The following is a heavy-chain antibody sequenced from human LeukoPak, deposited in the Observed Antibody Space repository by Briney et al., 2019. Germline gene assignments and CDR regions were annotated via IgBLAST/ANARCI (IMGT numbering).Heavy chain of an antibody. CDR2: IYSAGAT. J-gene: IGHJ4*02. CDR1: GFTVSDNY. V-gene: IGHV3-53*01. Sequence: PGGSLRLSCAASGFTVSDNYMTWVRQAPGKGLEWVSSIYSAGATHYAESVKGRFTISRDNSKNTLYLQMNSLRAEDTAVYYCAKGQVAGPTNNRFDYWGQGTLVTVSS. CDR3: AKGQVAGPTNNRFDY. D-gene: IGHD6-19*01.